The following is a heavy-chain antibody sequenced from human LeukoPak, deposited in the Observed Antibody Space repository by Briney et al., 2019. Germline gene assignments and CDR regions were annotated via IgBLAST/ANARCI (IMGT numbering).Heavy chain of an antibody. V-gene: IGHV3-21*06. Sequence: PGGSLRLSCAASGFTFPSYTMTWVRQAPGKGLDWVASITSLNYLSYVDSVRGRFTISRDNARNSLFLRLQSLRVDDTAVYYCARAFGDPDIGVGFDVWGRGTMVTVSS. D-gene: IGHD3-10*01. CDR3: ARAFGDPDIGVGFDV. CDR2: ITSLNYL. J-gene: IGHJ3*01. CDR1: GFTFPSYT.